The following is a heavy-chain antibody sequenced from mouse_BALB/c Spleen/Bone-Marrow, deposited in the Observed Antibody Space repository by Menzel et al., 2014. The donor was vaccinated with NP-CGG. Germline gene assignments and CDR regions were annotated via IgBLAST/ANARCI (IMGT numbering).Heavy chain of an antibody. J-gene: IGHJ4*01. CDR1: GFNIKDTY. D-gene: IGHD1-1*01. CDR2: IDPANGNT. V-gene: IGHV14-3*02. Sequence: EVQLQQSGAELVKPGASVKLSCTASGFNIKDTYRHWVKQRPEQGLEWIGRIDPANGNTKYDPKFQGKATITADTSSNTAYLHLSSLTSEDTAVYYCARYRYYGSSGWDYWGQGTSVTVSS. CDR3: ARYRYYGSSGWDY.